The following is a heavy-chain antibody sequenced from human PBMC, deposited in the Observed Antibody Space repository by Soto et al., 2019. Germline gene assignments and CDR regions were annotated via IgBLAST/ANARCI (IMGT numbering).Heavy chain of an antibody. V-gene: IGHV1-46*01. CDR3: ARDPQWLVLYYYYGMDV. CDR2: INPFGGST. CDR1: GYTFTSYY. Sequence: GASVKVSCKASGYTFTSYYMHWVRQAPGQGLEWMGIINPFGGSTTYAQKFRGRVTMTRDNSKNTLYLQMNSLRAEDTAVYYCARDPQWLVLYYYYGMDVWGQGTTVTVSS. D-gene: IGHD6-19*01. J-gene: IGHJ6*02.